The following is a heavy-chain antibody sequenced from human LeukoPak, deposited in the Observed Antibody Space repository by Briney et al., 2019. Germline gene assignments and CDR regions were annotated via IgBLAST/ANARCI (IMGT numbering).Heavy chain of an antibody. CDR3: ARFLVVASANPFDY. CDR2: ISPDGSAK. V-gene: IGHV3-7*01. Sequence: GGSLRLSCAASGFTFSGHWMSWVRQAPGKGLEWLANISPDGSAKYQVDSMKGRFSISRDNAENSLYLQMNSLRVDDMAVYYCARFLVVASANPFDYWGQGTLVTVSS. D-gene: IGHD2-15*01. J-gene: IGHJ4*02. CDR1: GFTFSGHW.